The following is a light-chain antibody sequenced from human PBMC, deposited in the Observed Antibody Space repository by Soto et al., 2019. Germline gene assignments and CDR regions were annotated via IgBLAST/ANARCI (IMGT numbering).Light chain of an antibody. CDR2: KAS. J-gene: IGKJ1*01. CDR1: QSISMS. Sequence: DIQMTQSPFTLSASVGDRVTITCRASQSISMSLAWHQQKPGKDPKPLLYKASSLESGAPSRFSGSGSGTEFTLTISSLQPDDFATYYCQQYRYFPWTFGQGTKVEIK. V-gene: IGKV1-5*03. CDR3: QQYRYFPWT.